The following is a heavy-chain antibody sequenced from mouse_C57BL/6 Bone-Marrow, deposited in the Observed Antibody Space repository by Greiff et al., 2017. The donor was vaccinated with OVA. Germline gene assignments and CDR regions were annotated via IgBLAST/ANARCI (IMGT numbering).Heavy chain of an antibody. J-gene: IGHJ2*01. D-gene: IGHD2-12*01. CDR2: INPSTGGT. V-gene: IGHV1-42*01. CDR3: ARKEDYIKGGYFDY. Sequence: EVMLVESGPELVKPGASVKISCKASGYSFTGYYMNWVKQSPEKSLEWIGEINPSTGGTTYNQKFKAKATLTVDKSSSTAYMQLKSLTSEDSAVYYCARKEDYIKGGYFDYWGQGTTLTVSS. CDR1: GYSFTGYY.